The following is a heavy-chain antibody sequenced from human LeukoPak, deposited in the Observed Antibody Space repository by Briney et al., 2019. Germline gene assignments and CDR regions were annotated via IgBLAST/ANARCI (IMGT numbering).Heavy chain of an antibody. CDR2: IIPILGIA. Sequence: SVKVSCKASGGTFSSYTISWVRQAPGQGLEWMGRIIPILGIANYAQKFQGRVTITADKSTGTAYMELSSLRSEDTAVYYCARGTIVVSDYYYMDVWGKGTTVTVSS. CDR3: ARGTIVVSDYYYMDV. D-gene: IGHD2-2*01. V-gene: IGHV1-69*02. CDR1: GGTFSSYT. J-gene: IGHJ6*03.